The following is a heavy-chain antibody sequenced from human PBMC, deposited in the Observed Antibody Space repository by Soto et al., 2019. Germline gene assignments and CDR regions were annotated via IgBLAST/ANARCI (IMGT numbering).Heavy chain of an antibody. CDR3: ARSYSSSWNFQH. CDR1: GFTFSSYE. Sequence: GGSLRLSCAASGFTFSSYEMNWVRQAPGKGLEWVSYISSSGSTIYYADSVKGRFTISRDNAKNSLYLQMNSLRAEDTAVYYCARSYSSSWNFQHWGQGTLVTVSS. J-gene: IGHJ1*01. V-gene: IGHV3-48*03. D-gene: IGHD6-13*01. CDR2: ISSSGSTI.